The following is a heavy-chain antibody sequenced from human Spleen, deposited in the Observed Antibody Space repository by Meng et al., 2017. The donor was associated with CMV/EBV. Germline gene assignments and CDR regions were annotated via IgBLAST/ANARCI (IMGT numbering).Heavy chain of an antibody. J-gene: IGHJ4*02. V-gene: IGHV1-8*01. CDR1: GYTFTSYD. D-gene: IGHD3-10*01. Sequence: ASVKVSCKASGYTFTSYDINWVRQATGQGLEWMGWMNPNSGNTAYAPKFQGRLTMTRNTSINTAYMDLSSLRSDDTAVYYCARESSGGYWGQGTLVTISS. CDR2: MNPNSGNT. CDR3: ARESSGGY.